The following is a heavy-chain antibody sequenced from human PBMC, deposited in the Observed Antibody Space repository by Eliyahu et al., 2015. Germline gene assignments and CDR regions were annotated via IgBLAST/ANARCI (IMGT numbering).Heavy chain of an antibody. Sequence: EVQLVESGGXLVXPGXSLXLXCAASGFTFSSYSMNWVRQAPGKGLXWVSSISSSGSYIFYADSVKGRFTISRDIAKNSLYLQMNSLRAEDTAVYYCARVGSRDAFDIWGQGTMVTVSP. CDR3: ARVGSRDAFDI. CDR1: GFTFSSYS. J-gene: IGHJ3*02. V-gene: IGHV3-21*01. D-gene: IGHD2-15*01. CDR2: ISSSGSYI.